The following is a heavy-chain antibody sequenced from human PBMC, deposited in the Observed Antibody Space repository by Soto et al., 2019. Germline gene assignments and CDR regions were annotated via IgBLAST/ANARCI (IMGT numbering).Heavy chain of an antibody. V-gene: IGHV4-31*03. CDR1: GDSISGGNYY. Sequence: KPSETLSLTCTVSGDSISGGNYYWTWIRQHPGRGLEWIGYIYYTGTTHYSPSLQSRVTMSVDTSKNQISLTLTSLTPADTAVYFCAILYTYGYYHFDHWGQGTLVTVSS. J-gene: IGHJ4*02. D-gene: IGHD3-22*01. CDR2: IYYTGTT. CDR3: AILYTYGYYHFDH.